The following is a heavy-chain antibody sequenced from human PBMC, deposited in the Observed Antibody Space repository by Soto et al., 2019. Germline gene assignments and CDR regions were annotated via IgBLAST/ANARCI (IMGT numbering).Heavy chain of an antibody. CDR2: ITFGGTTS. CDR3: ARDKWESGLDY. CDR1: GFTFSKYS. D-gene: IGHD1-26*01. J-gene: IGHJ4*02. Sequence: EVQLVESGGGLVQPGGSLRLSCAASGFTFSKYSMNWVRQAPGKGLEWVSYITFGGTTSYYADSVKGRFTISRDNAENSLYLQMNRLRDEDTAVYYCARDKWESGLDYWGQGTLLTVSS. V-gene: IGHV3-48*02.